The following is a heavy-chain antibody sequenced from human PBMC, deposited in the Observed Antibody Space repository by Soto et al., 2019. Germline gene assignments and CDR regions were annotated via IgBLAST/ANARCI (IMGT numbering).Heavy chain of an antibody. CDR2: IYYSGNT. D-gene: IGHD5-18*01. Sequence: SETPSLTCTVSGGSISSGGYYWSWIRQHPGKGLEWIGYIYYSGNTYYNPSLKSRVTISVDTSKNQFSLKLSSVTAADTAVYYCARSVYSYGYVYYYYYYMDVWGKGTTVTVSS. CDR1: GGSISSGGYY. J-gene: IGHJ6*03. V-gene: IGHV4-31*03. CDR3: ARSVYSYGYVYYYYYYMDV.